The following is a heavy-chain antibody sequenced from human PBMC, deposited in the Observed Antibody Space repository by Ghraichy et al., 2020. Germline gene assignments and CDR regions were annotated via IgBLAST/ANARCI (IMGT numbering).Heavy chain of an antibody. CDR3: ARVGARDRTRYY. V-gene: IGHV4-39*01. Sequence: SETLSLTCTVSGGSISSSSYYWAWIRQPPGKGLEWIGSIYYSGSTYYNPSLKSRVTISVDTSKNQFSLKLSSVTAADTAVYYCARVGARDRTRYYWGPGTLVTVSS. CDR1: GGSISSSSYY. J-gene: IGHJ4*02. D-gene: IGHD1-26*01. CDR2: IYYSGST.